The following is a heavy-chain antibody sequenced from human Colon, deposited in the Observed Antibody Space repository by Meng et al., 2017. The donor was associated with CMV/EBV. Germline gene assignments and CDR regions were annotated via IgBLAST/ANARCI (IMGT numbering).Heavy chain of an antibody. CDR1: GYTFTDSY. CDR2: IDPEDGET. Sequence: KISCKVSGYTFTDSYMHWIQQGPAGGLEWVGLIDPEDGETVYSAKFQGRVTITADTSTDTAYMELRSLRSEDTAVYYCATDFGGRYWGRGTLVTVSS. D-gene: IGHD4-23*01. V-gene: IGHV1-69-2*01. J-gene: IGHJ4*02. CDR3: ATDFGGRY.